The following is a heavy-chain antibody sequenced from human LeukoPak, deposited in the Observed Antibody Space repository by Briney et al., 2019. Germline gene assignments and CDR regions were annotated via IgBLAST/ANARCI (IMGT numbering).Heavy chain of an antibody. D-gene: IGHD5-24*01. CDR2: IYYSGST. J-gene: IGHJ5*02. Sequence: SETLSLTCTVSGGSISSYYWSWIRQPPGKGLEWIGYIYYSGSTNYNPSLKSRVTISVDTSKNQFSLKLSSVTAADTAVYSCAKAGRWLQTSPFDPWGQGTLVTVSS. CDR1: GGSISSYY. V-gene: IGHV4-59*08. CDR3: AKAGRWLQTSPFDP.